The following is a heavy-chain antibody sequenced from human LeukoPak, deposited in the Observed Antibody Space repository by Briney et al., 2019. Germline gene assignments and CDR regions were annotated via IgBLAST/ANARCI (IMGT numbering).Heavy chain of an antibody. CDR2: IYYSGST. Sequence: SETLSLTCTVSGGSISSYYWSRIRQPPGKGLEWIGYIYYSGSTNYNPSLKSRVTISVDTSKNQFSLKLSSVTAADTAVYYCARSSGWYPPYYYYGMDVWGQGTTVTVSS. CDR1: GGSISSYY. CDR3: ARSSGWYPPYYYYGMDV. V-gene: IGHV4-59*08. J-gene: IGHJ6*02. D-gene: IGHD6-19*01.